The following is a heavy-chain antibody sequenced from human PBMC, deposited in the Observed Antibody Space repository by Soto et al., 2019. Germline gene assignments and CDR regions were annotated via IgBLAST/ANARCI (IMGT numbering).Heavy chain of an antibody. CDR2: IYYSGST. CDR3: ARAEYYDSSGYSPPDY. J-gene: IGHJ4*02. D-gene: IGHD3-22*01. V-gene: IGHV4-31*03. Sequence: SETLSLTCTVSGGSISSGGYYWSWIRQHPGKGLEWIGYIYYSGSTYYNPSLKSRVTISVDTSKNQFSLKLSSVTAADTAVYYCARAEYYDSSGYSPPDYWGQGTLVTVSS. CDR1: GGSISSGGYY.